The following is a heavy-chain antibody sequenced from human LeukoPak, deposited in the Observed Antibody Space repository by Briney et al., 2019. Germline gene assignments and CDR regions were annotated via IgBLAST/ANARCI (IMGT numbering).Heavy chain of an antibody. CDR2: ISSNGNTI. CDR1: GFTFSSYE. Sequence: PGGSLRLSCAASGFTFSSYEMNWVRQAPGKRLEWISYISSNGNTIYYADSVKGRFTISRDNAKNSLYLQMNSLRAEDTAVYFCAREGWRDGYNYFDYWGQGTLVTVSS. D-gene: IGHD5-24*01. V-gene: IGHV3-48*03. J-gene: IGHJ4*02. CDR3: AREGWRDGYNYFDY.